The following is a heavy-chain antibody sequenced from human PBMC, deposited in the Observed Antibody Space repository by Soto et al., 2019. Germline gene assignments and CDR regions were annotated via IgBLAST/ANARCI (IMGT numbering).Heavy chain of an antibody. J-gene: IGHJ5*01. CDR3: STRAYDTNGYYRFDP. D-gene: IGHD3-22*01. Sequence: QVQLQQWGAGLLKPSETLSLTCAVYGGSFSGHSWTWIRQSPGKGLEWIGDIKHSGRVNYSPSLMRPVTVSLDTSKNQFSLSLSAVTAADTAMYYCSTRAYDTNGYYRFDPWGQGTLVTVSS. CDR2: IKHSGRV. V-gene: IGHV4-34*01. CDR1: GGSFSGHS.